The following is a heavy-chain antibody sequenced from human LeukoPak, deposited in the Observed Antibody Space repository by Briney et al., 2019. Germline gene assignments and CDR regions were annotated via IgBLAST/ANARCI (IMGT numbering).Heavy chain of an antibody. V-gene: IGHV3-30*03. CDR2: ISYDVSNK. CDR3: VGRELRGVTDAFDI. Sequence: PGGSLRLSCAASGFTFSTYGMHWIRKAPGKGLEWVAVISYDVSNKYYEDSVKGRFPISRDNSKNTLYLQMNSLGPEDTAVYYCVGRELRGVTDAFDIWGQGTMVTVSS. D-gene: IGHD1-26*01. J-gene: IGHJ3*02. CDR1: GFTFSTYG.